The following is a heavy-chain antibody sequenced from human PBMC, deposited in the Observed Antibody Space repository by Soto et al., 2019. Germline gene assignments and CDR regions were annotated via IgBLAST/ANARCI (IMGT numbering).Heavy chain of an antibody. CDR3: ANLIVGATYYYGMDV. D-gene: IGHD1-26*01. Sequence: AGSLRLSCAASGFTFISYGMQWFLQAPGKVLEWVAVISYDGSNKYYADSVKGRFTISRDNSKNTLYLQMDSLRAEDTAVYYCANLIVGATYYYGMDVWGQGTTVTVSS. CDR1: GFTFISYG. CDR2: ISYDGSNK. V-gene: IGHV3-30*18. J-gene: IGHJ6*02.